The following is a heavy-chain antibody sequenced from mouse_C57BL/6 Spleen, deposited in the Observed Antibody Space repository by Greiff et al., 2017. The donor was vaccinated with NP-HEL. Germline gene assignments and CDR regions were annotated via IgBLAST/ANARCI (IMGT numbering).Heavy chain of an antibody. D-gene: IGHD2-1*01. Sequence: QVQLQQPGAELVMPGASVKLSCKASGYTFTSYWMHWVKQRAGQGLEWIGEIDPSDSYTNYNQKFKGKSTLTVDKSSSTAYMQLSSLTSEDSAVYYCARGGNLVGFADWGQGTLVTVSA. V-gene: IGHV1-69*01. CDR2: IDPSDSYT. CDR3: ARGGNLVGFAD. CDR1: GYTFTSYW. J-gene: IGHJ3*01.